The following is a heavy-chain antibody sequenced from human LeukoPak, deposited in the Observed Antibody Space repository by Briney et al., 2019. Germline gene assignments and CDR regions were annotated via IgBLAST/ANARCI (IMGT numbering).Heavy chain of an antibody. J-gene: IGHJ3*02. Sequence: GGSLRLSCAASGFTFSSYAMSWVRQAPGKGLEWVSAISGSGGSTYYADSVKGRFTISRDNSKNTLYLQMNSLRAEDTAVYYCAKIEVVPAAKAPYDAFDIWGQGSMVTVSS. CDR1: GFTFSSYA. CDR2: ISGSGGST. V-gene: IGHV3-23*01. D-gene: IGHD2-2*01. CDR3: AKIEVVPAAKAPYDAFDI.